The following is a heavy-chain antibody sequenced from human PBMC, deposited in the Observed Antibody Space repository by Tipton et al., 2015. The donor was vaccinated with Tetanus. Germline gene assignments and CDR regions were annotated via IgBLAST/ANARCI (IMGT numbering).Heavy chain of an antibody. CDR2: IYTSGST. V-gene: IGHV4-4*07. J-gene: IGHJ6*02. D-gene: IGHD2-2*01. Sequence: TLSLTCTVSGGSISSNYWSWIRQPAGKGLEWIGRIYTSGSTNYNPSLKSRVTISVDTFNSRLSLELTSVAAADTAVYYCARQLRYCTSTNCLVGVFYGMDVWGQGTSVTISS. CDR3: ARQLRYCTSTNCLVGVFYGMDV. CDR1: GGSISSNY.